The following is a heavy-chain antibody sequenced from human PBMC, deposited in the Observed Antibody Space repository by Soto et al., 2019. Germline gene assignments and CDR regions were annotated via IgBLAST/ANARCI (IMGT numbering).Heavy chain of an antibody. CDR3: ARDYCSSTSCHKPSTYYYMDV. V-gene: IGHV1-24*01. J-gene: IGHJ6*03. CDR1: GYTLTELS. Sequence: GASVKVSCKVSGYTLTELSMHWVRQAPGKGLEWMGGFNPEYGETNYAQKFQGRVTITADKSTSTVYMELSSLRSEDTAMFYCARDYCSSTSCHKPSTYYYMDVWGKGTTVTVSS. D-gene: IGHD2-2*01. CDR2: FNPEYGET.